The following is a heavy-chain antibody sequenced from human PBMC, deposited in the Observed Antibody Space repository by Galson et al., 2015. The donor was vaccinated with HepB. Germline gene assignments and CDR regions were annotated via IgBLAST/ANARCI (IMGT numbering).Heavy chain of an antibody. V-gene: IGHV3-64*01. Sequence: SLRLSCAASGFTFSSYAMHWVRQAPGKGLEYVSAISSNGGSTYYANSVKGRFTISRDNSKNTLYLQMGSLRAEDMAVYYCARDSSMAAAGVFDYWGQGTLVTVSS. CDR2: ISSNGGST. D-gene: IGHD6-13*01. J-gene: IGHJ4*02. CDR3: ARDSSMAAAGVFDY. CDR1: GFTFSSYA.